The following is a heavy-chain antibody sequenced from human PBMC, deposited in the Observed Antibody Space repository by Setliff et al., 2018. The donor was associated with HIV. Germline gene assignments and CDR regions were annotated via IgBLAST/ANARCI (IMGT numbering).Heavy chain of an antibody. CDR1: GASITRYY. CDR2: IYFSGGT. V-gene: IGHV4-59*01. Sequence: PSETLSLTCTVSGASITRYYWSWIRQSPGKGLELIGYIYFSGGTHYNPSLKSRLTISIDQSKNQFSLKLTSVTPADTAIYFCARDNPSAHWFDPWG. CDR3: ARDNPSAHWFDP. J-gene: IGHJ5*02.